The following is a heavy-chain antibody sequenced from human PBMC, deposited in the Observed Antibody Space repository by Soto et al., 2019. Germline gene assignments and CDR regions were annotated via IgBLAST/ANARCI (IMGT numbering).Heavy chain of an antibody. CDR2: INHSGST. D-gene: IGHD3-10*01. CDR3: ARAITLVRGAVYVY. Sequence: SETLSLTCAVYGESFSGYYWSWIRQPPGKGLEWIGEINHSGSTNYNPSLKSRLTISVDTSKNQFSLKLSSVTAADTAVYYCARAITLVRGAVYVYWGQGTLVTVS. CDR1: GESFSGYY. J-gene: IGHJ4*02. V-gene: IGHV4-34*01.